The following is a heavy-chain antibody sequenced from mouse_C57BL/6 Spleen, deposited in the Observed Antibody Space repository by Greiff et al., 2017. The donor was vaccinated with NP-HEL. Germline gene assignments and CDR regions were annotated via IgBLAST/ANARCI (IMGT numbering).Heavy chain of an antibody. V-gene: IGHV5-16*01. CDR3: TREADYGSSYYFDY. Sequence: DVHLVESEGGLVQPGSSMKLSCTASGFTFSDYYMAWVRRVPEKGLEWVATINYDGGSTYYLDSLKGRFIISRDNAKNILYLQMSSLKSEDTATYYCTREADYGSSYYFDYWGQGTTLTVSS. CDR1: GFTFSDYY. J-gene: IGHJ2*01. D-gene: IGHD1-1*01. CDR2: INYDGGST.